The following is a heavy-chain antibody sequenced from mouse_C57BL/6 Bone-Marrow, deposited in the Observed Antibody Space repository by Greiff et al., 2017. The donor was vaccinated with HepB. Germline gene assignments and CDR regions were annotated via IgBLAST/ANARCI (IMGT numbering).Heavy chain of an antibody. CDR1: GFTFSSYT. V-gene: IGHV5-9*03. J-gene: IGHJ2*01. CDR3: VRGGNFDD. CDR2: ISSGGGNT. Sequence: EVKLVESGGGLVKPGGSLKLSCAASGFTFSSYTMSWVRQTPEKRLEWVATISSGGGNTYYPDSVKGRFTISRDNAKNSLYMQMSSLRSEDTALYYCVRGGNFDDWGQGTTLTVSS.